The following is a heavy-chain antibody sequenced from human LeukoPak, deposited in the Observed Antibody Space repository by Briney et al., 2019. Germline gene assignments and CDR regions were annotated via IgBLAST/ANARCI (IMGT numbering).Heavy chain of an antibody. J-gene: IGHJ5*02. CDR2: IKQDGSEM. Sequence: GGSLRLSCTASGFTFSSYWMTWFRQAPGKGLEWVGNIKQDGSEMYYVDSVKRRFTISRDNAKNSLYLQMNSLRVEDTAVYCCARTPVGAITPWGQGSLVTVSS. CDR1: GFTFSSYW. V-gene: IGHV3-7*01. CDR3: ARTPVGAITP. D-gene: IGHD1-26*01.